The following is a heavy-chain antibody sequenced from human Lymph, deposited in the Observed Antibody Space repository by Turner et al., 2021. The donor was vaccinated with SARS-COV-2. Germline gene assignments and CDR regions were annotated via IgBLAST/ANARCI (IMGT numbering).Heavy chain of an antibody. V-gene: IGHV3-23*01. D-gene: IGHD2-15*01. J-gene: IGHJ5*02. CDR1: GFTFSCHT. CDR3: AKDGYDGIYCGGGSCYSGWFDP. Sequence: EVQLLESGGGLVQPGRSLRLSCAASGFTFSCHTMSWVRQAPGKGLEWVSAISGSGASTYYADSVKGRFTISRDNSKNTLYLQMNSLRVEDTAVYYCAKDGYDGIYCGGGSCYSGWFDPWGQGTLVTVSS. CDR2: ISGSGAST.